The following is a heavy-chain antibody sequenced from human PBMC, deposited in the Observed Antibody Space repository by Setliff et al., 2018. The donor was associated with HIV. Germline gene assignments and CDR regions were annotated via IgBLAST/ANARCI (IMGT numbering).Heavy chain of an antibody. Sequence: SVKVSCKTAGGIFVHHAVSWVRQAPGQGLEWMGGIIPFFGTALYAPKFQGRVTITATEDTSTDTAYMELSGLRSEDTAVYYCSIDVIGGWLRPMPDYWGPGTLVTVSS. D-gene: IGHD5-12*01. CDR1: GGIFVHHA. J-gene: IGHJ4*02. CDR2: IIPFFGTA. CDR3: SIDVIGGWLRPMPDY. V-gene: IGHV1-69*06.